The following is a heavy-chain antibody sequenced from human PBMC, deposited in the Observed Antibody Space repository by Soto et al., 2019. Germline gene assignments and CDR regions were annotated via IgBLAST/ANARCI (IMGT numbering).Heavy chain of an antibody. CDR2: ISASGGTT. CDR1: GFTFNYYA. V-gene: IGHV3-23*01. CDR3: AKRGIEVAGKYRWFDP. Sequence: EVQLLESGGGLVQPGGSLSLSCAASGFTFNYYAMTWVRQAPGKGLEWVSTISASGGTTYYADSVKGRFTISRDNSKNTLYRQMTSLRAEDTAVYYCAKRGIEVAGKYRWFDPWGQGTLVTVSS. J-gene: IGHJ5*02. D-gene: IGHD6-19*01.